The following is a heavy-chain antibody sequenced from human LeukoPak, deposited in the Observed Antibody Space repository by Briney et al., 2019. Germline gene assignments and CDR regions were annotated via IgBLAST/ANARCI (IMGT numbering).Heavy chain of an antibody. CDR1: GFTFSSYS. Sequence: GWSLRLSCATSGFTFSSYSMNWVRQAPGKGLEWVSSISSSSSYIYYADSVKGRFTISRDNAKNSLSLQMNSLRAEDTALYYFLKMKTAYDILTGYYPYYYYYMDVWGKGTTVTISS. CDR3: LKMKTAYDILTGYYPYYYYYMDV. CDR2: ISSSSSYI. D-gene: IGHD3-9*01. V-gene: IGHV3-21*04. J-gene: IGHJ6*03.